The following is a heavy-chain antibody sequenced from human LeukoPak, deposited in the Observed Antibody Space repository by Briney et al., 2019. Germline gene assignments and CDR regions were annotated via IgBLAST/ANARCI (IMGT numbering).Heavy chain of an antibody. Sequence: PGGSLRLSCAASGFTFSSHALSWVRQAPGKGLEWVGRIKSKTDGGTTDYAAPVKGRFTISRDDSKNTLYLQMNSLKTEDTAVYYCTTTEYYDFWSGYLDLDYWGQGTLVTVSS. D-gene: IGHD3-3*01. J-gene: IGHJ4*02. V-gene: IGHV3-15*01. CDR1: GFTFSSHA. CDR3: TTTEYYDFWSGYLDLDY. CDR2: IKSKTDGGTT.